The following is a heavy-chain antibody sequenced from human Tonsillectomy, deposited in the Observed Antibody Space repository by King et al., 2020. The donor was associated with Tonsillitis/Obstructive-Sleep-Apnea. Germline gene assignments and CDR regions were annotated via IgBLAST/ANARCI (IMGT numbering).Heavy chain of an antibody. V-gene: IGHV2-5*02. CDR1: GFSLSTSGVG. Sequence: TLKESGPTLVKPTQTLTLTCTFSGFSLSTSGVGVGWIRQPPGKALEWLALIYWDDDKRYSPSPKSRLTITKDTSKNQVVLTMTNMAPVDTATYYCALDVDTAMVPGAFDYWGQGTLVTVSS. J-gene: IGHJ4*02. CDR3: ALDVDTAMVPGAFDY. D-gene: IGHD5-18*01. CDR2: IYWDDDK.